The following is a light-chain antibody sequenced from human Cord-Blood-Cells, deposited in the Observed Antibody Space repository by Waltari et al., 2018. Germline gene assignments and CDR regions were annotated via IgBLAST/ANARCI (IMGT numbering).Light chain of an antibody. CDR3: QQRSNWPPLT. J-gene: IGKJ4*01. V-gene: IGKV3-11*01. Sequence: EIVLTQSPANLSLSPGERATHSCRASQRVSRYLAWYQQKPGQAPRLLIYDASNRATGIPARFSGSGSGTDFTLTISSLEPEDFAVYYCQQRSNWPPLTFGGGTKVEIK. CDR2: DAS. CDR1: QRVSRY.